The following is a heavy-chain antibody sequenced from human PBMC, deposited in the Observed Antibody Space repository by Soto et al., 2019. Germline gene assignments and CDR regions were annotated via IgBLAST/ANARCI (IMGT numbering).Heavy chain of an antibody. Sequence: GGSLRLSCAASGFTFSSYAMHWVRQAPGKGLEWVAVISYDGSNKYYADSVKGRFTISRDNSKNTLYLQMNSLRAEDTAVYYCASTTYYYDSSGYYYPPDLIEDPDYWGQGTLVTVSS. D-gene: IGHD3-22*01. J-gene: IGHJ4*02. CDR1: GFTFSSYA. CDR3: ASTTYYYDSSGYYYPPDLIEDPDY. V-gene: IGHV3-30-3*01. CDR2: ISYDGSNK.